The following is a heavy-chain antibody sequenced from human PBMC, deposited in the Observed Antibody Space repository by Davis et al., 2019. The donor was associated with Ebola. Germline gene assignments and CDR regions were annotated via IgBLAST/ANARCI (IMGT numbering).Heavy chain of an antibody. Sequence: PSETLSLTCAVYGGSFSGYYWSWIRQPPGKGLEWIGEINHSGSTNYNPSLKSRVTISVDTSKNQFSLKLSSVTAADTAVYYCAATVVTPYYFDYWGQGTLVTVSS. V-gene: IGHV4-34*01. CDR3: AATVVTPYYFDY. CDR1: GGSFSGYY. J-gene: IGHJ4*02. CDR2: INHSGST. D-gene: IGHD4-23*01.